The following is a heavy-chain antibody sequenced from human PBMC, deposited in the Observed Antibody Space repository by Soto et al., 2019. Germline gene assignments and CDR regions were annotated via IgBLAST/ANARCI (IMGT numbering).Heavy chain of an antibody. CDR3: ARELGYDILTGDYGMDV. Sequence: LRLSCAASGFTFSDYYMSWIRQAPGKGLEWVSYISSSGSTIYYADSVKGRFTISRDNAKNSLYLQMNSLRAEDTAVYYCARELGYDILTGDYGMDVWGQGTTVTVSS. J-gene: IGHJ6*02. V-gene: IGHV3-11*01. CDR2: ISSSGSTI. CDR1: GFTFSDYY. D-gene: IGHD3-9*01.